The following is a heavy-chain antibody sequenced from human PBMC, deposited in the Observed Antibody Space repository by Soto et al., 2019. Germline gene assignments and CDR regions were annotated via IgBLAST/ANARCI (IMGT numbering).Heavy chain of an antibody. D-gene: IGHD2-2*01. J-gene: IGHJ6*02. CDR1: GGTFSSYA. Sequence: SVKVSCKASGGTFSSYAISWVRQAPGQGLEWMGGIIPIFGTANYAQKFQGRVTITADKSTSTAYMELSSLRSEDTAVYYCARGYCSSTSCYGKYYYYYGMDVWGQ. V-gene: IGHV1-69*06. CDR2: IIPIFGTA. CDR3: ARGYCSSTSCYGKYYYYYGMDV.